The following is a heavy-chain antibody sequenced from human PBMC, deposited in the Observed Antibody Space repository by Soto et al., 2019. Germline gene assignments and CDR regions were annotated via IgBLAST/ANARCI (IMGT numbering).Heavy chain of an antibody. J-gene: IGHJ4*02. Sequence: GWSLRLSCVSSVFNFSYNAMSWVRQAPGKGLQWVSTISGSGEKTYYADSVKGRFTISSDRSKNTRYLQMDSLRADDTAVYYCARRPGGTAPRPDYWGQGTMGTAPQ. D-gene: IGHD6-6*01. CDR1: VFNFSYNA. CDR2: ISGSGEKT. CDR3: ARRPGGTAPRPDY. V-gene: IGHV3-23*01.